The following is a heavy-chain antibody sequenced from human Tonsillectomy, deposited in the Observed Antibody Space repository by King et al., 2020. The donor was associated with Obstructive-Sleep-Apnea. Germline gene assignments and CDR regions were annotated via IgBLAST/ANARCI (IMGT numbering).Heavy chain of an antibody. J-gene: IGHJ4*02. CDR3: ARGARGNDDHFDY. CDR1: GGSISTAGYY. D-gene: IGHD1-1*01. CDR2: IYYSGST. Sequence: VQLQESGPGLVKPSQTLSLTCSVSGGSISTAGYYWSWIRQHPGKGLEWIGYIYYSGSTYYNPSLKSRLTISVDTSKNQFSLKLSSVTAADTAVYYCARGARGNDDHFDYGGQGTLVTVSS. V-gene: IGHV4-31*03.